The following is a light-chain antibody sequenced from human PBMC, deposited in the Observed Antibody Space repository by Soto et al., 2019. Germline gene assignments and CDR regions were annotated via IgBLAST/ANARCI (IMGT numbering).Light chain of an antibody. CDR1: SSDVGAYNF. CDR2: EVT. V-gene: IGLV2-14*01. J-gene: IGLJ1*01. Sequence: LTQPASVSGSPGQSITISCTGSSSDVGAYNFVSWYQHHPGRAPKLILYEVTTRPSGVSSRFSGSKSGNTASLTISGLQADDEATYYCSSYTSTNTPYVFGTGTKVTVL. CDR3: SSYTSTNTPYV.